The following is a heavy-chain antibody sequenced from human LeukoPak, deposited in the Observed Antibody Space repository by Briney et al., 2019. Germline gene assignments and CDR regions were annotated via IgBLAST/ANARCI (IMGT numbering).Heavy chain of an antibody. CDR2: ISYDGSNK. CDR3: AKGNYGSGTAIDY. V-gene: IGHV3-30*18. Sequence: GGSLRLSCAASGFTFSSYGMHWVRQAPGKGLEWVAVISYDGSNKYYADSVKGRFTISRDNPKNTLYLQMNSLRAEDTAVYYCAKGNYGSGTAIDYWGQGTLVTVSS. J-gene: IGHJ4*02. CDR1: GFTFSSYG. D-gene: IGHD3-10*01.